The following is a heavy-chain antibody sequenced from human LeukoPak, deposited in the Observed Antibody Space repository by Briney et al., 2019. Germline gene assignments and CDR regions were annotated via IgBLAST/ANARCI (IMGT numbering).Heavy chain of an antibody. CDR1: GFTFSSYG. CDR2: ISYDGSNK. V-gene: IGHV3-30*18. CDR3: AKVESSGSPRGPPDY. D-gene: IGHD1-26*01. J-gene: IGHJ4*02. Sequence: PGGSLRLSCAASGFTFSSYGMRWVRQAPGKGLEWVAVISYDGSNKYYADSVKGRFTISRDNSKNTLYLQVNSLRAEDTAVYYCAKVESSGSPRGPPDYWGQGTLVTVSS.